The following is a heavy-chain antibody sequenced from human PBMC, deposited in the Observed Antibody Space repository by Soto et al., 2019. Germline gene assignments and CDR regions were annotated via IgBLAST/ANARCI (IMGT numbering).Heavy chain of an antibody. Sequence: QVQLQESGPGLVKPSETLSLTCTVSGGSISSYYWSWIRQPPGKGLEWIGYIYYSGSTNYNPSLXSXVXIXXDTSKNQSSLKLSSVTAADTAVYYCASRYGHAFDIWGQGTMVTVSS. CDR1: GGSISSYY. CDR3: ASRYGHAFDI. CDR2: IYYSGST. D-gene: IGHD4-17*01. J-gene: IGHJ3*02. V-gene: IGHV4-59*08.